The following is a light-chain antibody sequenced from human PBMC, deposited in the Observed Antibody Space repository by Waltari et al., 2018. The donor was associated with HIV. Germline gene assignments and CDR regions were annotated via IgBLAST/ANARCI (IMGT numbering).Light chain of an antibody. CDR2: GNP. Sequence: QSVLTQPPSVSGAPGQRVTISCTGNTSNIGAGYHVHWYQHFPGTAPKLLIPGNPNRASGVPGRFSGSNSGSSASLAIAGLQAEDEADYHCQSYDDSLSGSVFGGGTKLTVL. CDR3: QSYDDSLSGSV. CDR1: TSNIGAGYH. J-gene: IGLJ2*01. V-gene: IGLV1-40*01.